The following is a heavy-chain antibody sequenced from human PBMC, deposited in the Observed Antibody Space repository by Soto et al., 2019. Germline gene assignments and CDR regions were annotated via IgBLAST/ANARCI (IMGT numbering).Heavy chain of an antibody. V-gene: IGHV4-59*01. CDR2: ISFSGAT. D-gene: IGHD5-12*01. J-gene: IGHJ4*02. CDR3: ARDRTDGYNQYFDF. CDR1: GVSITSYF. Sequence: SETLSLTCTVSGVSITSYFWRWIRQTPGKGLDWIGSISFSGATYSNPSLKGRAALSVDTSENHLSLNLNSVTAADTAVYFCARDRTDGYNQYFDFWGQGNQFTVSS.